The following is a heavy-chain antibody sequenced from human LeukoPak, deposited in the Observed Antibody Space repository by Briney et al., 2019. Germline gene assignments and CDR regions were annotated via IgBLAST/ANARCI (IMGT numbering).Heavy chain of an antibody. CDR3: AKKAQYNGNYPLDY. Sequence: GGSLRLSCAASGFTFTSYSMSRVRQAPGKGLEWVSGTSDRGDYTYYADSVKGRFTTSRDNSKNTLYLQMNSLRAEDTALYFCAKKAQYNGNYPLDYWGQGTLVTVSS. CDR2: TSDRGDYT. J-gene: IGHJ4*02. CDR1: GFTFTSYS. D-gene: IGHD1-26*01. V-gene: IGHV3-23*01.